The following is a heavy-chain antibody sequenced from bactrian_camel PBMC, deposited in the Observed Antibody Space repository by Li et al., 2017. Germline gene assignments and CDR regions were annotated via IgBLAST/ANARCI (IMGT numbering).Heavy chain of an antibody. CDR1: GFTFSSYG. D-gene: IGHD6*01. CDR2: ITRDSTGT. Sequence: VQLVESGGGLVQPGGSLRLSCVASGFTFSSYGVHWFRQAPGKGLEWVSAITRDSTGTAYADSVKGRFTISRDNAKNTVHLQMNSLKSEDTALYYCKTTDRGRWYGQWCSGRNSWGQGTQVTVS. CDR3: KTTDRGRWYGQWCSGRNS. V-gene: IGHV3S6*01. J-gene: IGHJ6*01.